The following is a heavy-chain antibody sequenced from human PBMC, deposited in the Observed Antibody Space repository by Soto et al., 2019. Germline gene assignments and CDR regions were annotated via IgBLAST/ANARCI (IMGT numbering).Heavy chain of an antibody. D-gene: IGHD3-10*01. V-gene: IGHV2-5*02. Sequence: QITLKESGPTLVKPTQTLTLTCTFSGFSLSTSGVGVGWIRQPPGKALEWLALIYWDDDKRYSPSLKSRLTITKGPSKNPGVLKITNLDPVDTAKFYCAHRGYRGPFDLRGQGTLVNVSS. CDR1: GFSLSTSGVG. CDR3: AHRGYRGPFDL. CDR2: IYWDDDK. J-gene: IGHJ4*02.